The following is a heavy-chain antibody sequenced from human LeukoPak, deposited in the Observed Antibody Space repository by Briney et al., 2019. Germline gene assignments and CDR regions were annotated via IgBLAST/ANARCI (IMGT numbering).Heavy chain of an antibody. V-gene: IGHV3-30*18. CDR1: GITFSSYG. CDR3: AKVGSSYAVNYFDS. D-gene: IGHD2-2*01. J-gene: IGHJ4*02. Sequence: PGGSPRLSCADSGITFSSYGMHWARQAPGKRLEWVAVISYDGSNKYYADSVTGRFTISRDNSKNTPYLQMNSLRAEDTAVYYCAKVGSSYAVNYFDSRGQGTLVTVSS. CDR2: ISYDGSNK.